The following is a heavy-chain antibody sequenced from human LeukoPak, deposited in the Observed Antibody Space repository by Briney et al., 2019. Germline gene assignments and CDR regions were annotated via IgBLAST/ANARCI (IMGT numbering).Heavy chain of an antibody. D-gene: IGHD3-22*01. CDR2: INHSGST. CDR3: ARGYPRDSSDLFFDY. V-gene: IGHV4-34*01. Sequence: SETLSLTCAVYGGSFSGYYWSWIRQPPGKGLEWIGEINHSGSTNYNPSLKSRVTISVDTSKNQFSLKLSSVTAADTAVYYCARGYPRDSSDLFFDYWGQGTLVTVSS. J-gene: IGHJ4*02. CDR1: GGSFSGYY.